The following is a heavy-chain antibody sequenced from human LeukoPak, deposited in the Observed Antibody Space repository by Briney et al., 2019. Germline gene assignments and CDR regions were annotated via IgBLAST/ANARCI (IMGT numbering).Heavy chain of an antibody. CDR2: INSDGSIT. V-gene: IGHV3-74*01. J-gene: IGHJ6*02. CDR1: GFTFNDYW. D-gene: IGHD3-16*01. CDR3: AREWGWTRNYYYGMDV. Sequence: GGSLRLSCAASGFTFNDYWMHWVRQAPGKGLVWVSRINSDGSITSYADSVKGRFTISRDNAKNSLYLQMNSLRAEDTAVYYCAREWGWTRNYYYGMDVWGQGTTVTVSS.